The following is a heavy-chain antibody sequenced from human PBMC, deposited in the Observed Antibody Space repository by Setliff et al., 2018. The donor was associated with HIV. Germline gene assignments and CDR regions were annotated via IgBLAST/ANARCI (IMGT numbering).Heavy chain of an antibody. V-gene: IGHV4-31*03. D-gene: IGHD7-27*01. CDR3: ARQPSWGSIDY. CDR2: IYYSGTT. J-gene: IGHJ4*02. CDR1: GGFISSGGYY. Sequence: SETLSLTCTVSGGFISSGGYYWSWVRQHPGKGLEWIGYIYYSGTTHYNPSLKSRVFISVDTSKNQFSLKLSSVTAADTAVYYCARQPSWGSIDYWGQGTLVTVSS.